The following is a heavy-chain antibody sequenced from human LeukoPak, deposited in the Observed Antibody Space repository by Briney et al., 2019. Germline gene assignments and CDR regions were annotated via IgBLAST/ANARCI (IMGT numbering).Heavy chain of an antibody. CDR3: ARVRSMITFGGVIVMRYYYYYMDV. V-gene: IGHV4-34*01. CDR1: GGSFSGYY. J-gene: IGHJ6*03. CDR2: INHSGST. D-gene: IGHD3-16*02. Sequence: SETLSLTCAVYGGSFSGYYWSWIRQPPGKGLEWIGEINHSGSTNYNPSLKSRVTISVDTSKNQFSLKLSSVTAADTAVYYCARVRSMITFGGVIVMRYYYYYMDVWGKGTTVTVFS.